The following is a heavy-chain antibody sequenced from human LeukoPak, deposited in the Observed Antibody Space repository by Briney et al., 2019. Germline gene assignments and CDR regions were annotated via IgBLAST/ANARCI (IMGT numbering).Heavy chain of an antibody. CDR2: ISGYDANT. CDR3: ARGPHTITSRVDY. CDR1: GYTFTNYG. Sequence: EASVKVSFKASGYTFTNYGISWVRQAPGQGLEWMGWISGYDANTKYAQTVQDRVTLTTDTSTSTAYMEVTSLRPDDTAVYYCARGPHTITSRVDYWGQGTLVTVSS. V-gene: IGHV1-18*01. J-gene: IGHJ4*02. D-gene: IGHD1-14*01.